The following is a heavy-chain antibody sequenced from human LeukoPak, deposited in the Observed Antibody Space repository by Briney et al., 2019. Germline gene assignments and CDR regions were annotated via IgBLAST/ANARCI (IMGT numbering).Heavy chain of an antibody. CDR3: ASYQVGAFPNDAFGI. CDR1: GGSLSRGDYY. V-gene: IGHV4-30-4*01. J-gene: IGHJ3*02. Sequence: SETLSLTCTVSGGSLSRGDYYCSWIRQPPGKGLEWIGSIYYSGRTYYNPSLKSRVTISVDTSKNQFSLKLSSVTAADTAVYCCASYQVGAFPNDAFGIWGQGTMVTVSS. D-gene: IGHD1-26*01. CDR2: IYYSGRT.